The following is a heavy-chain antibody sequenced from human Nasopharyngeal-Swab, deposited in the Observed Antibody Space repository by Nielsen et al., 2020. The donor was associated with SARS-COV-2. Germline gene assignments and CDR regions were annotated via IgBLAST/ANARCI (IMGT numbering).Heavy chain of an antibody. CDR2: ISSSSSTI. CDR3: VRGSRQWPQPMDV. Sequence: GGSLRLSCAASGFTFSSYSMNWVRQAPGKGLEWVSYISSSSSTIYYADSVKGRFTISGDNAKNSLYLQMNSLRAEDTAVYYCVRGSRQWPQPMDVWGKGTTVTVSS. CDR1: GFTFSSYS. V-gene: IGHV3-48*04. D-gene: IGHD6-19*01. J-gene: IGHJ6*03.